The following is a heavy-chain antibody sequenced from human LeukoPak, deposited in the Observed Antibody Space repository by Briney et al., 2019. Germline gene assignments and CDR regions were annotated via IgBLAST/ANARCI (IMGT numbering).Heavy chain of an antibody. CDR1: GGSISSSSYY. Sequence: SETLFLTCTVSGGSISSSSYYWGWIRQPPGKGLEWIGSIYYSGSTYYNPSLKSRVTISVDTSKNQFSLKLSSVTAADTAVYYCASLYYYGSHAFDIWGQGTMVTVSS. CDR2: IYYSGST. V-gene: IGHV4-39*01. J-gene: IGHJ3*02. CDR3: ASLYYYGSHAFDI. D-gene: IGHD3-10*01.